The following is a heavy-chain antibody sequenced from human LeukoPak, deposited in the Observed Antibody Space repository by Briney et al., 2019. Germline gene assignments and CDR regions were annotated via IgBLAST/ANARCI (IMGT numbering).Heavy chain of an antibody. V-gene: IGHV3-23*01. D-gene: IGHD6-13*01. CDR1: GFTLSSYA. CDR3: AKGEQQLGRPFDP. CDR2: ISGSGGST. Sequence: GGSLRLSCAASGFTLSSYAMSWVRQAPGKGLEWGSAISGSGGSTYYADSAKGRFTISRDNSKNTLYLQMNSLRAEDTAVYYCAKGEQQLGRPFDPWGQGTLVTVSS. J-gene: IGHJ5*02.